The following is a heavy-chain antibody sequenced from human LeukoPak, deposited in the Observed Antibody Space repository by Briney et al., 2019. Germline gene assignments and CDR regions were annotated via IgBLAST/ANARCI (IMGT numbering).Heavy chain of an antibody. Sequence: SVKGRFTISRDNAKNSLYLQMNSLRAEDTAVYYCAREYSSSWYYFDYWGQGTLVTVSS. CDR3: AREYSSSWYYFDY. J-gene: IGHJ4*02. D-gene: IGHD6-13*01. V-gene: IGHV3-21*01.